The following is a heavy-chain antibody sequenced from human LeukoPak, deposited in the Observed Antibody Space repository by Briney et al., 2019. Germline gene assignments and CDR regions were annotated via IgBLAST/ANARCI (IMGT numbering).Heavy chain of an antibody. CDR1: GFTFDDYA. CDR2: ISWNSGSI. CDR3: AKGSYSSGWYYFDY. D-gene: IGHD6-19*01. J-gene: IGHJ4*02. V-gene: IGHV3-9*03. Sequence: GGSLRLTCAASGFTFDDYAMHWVRQAPGKGLEWVSGISWNSGSIGYADSVKGRFTISRDNAKNSLYLQMNSLRAEDMALYYCAKGSYSSGWYYFDYWGQGTLVTVSS.